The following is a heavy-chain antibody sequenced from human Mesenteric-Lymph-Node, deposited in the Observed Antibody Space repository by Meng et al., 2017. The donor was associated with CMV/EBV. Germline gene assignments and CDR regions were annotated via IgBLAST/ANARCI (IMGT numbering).Heavy chain of an antibody. J-gene: IGHJ3*02. CDR3: ARHYVSSSGWYRTAFDI. D-gene: IGHD6-19*01. V-gene: IGHV4-39*01. CDR1: IGSFSSTDYY. Sequence: SETLSLTCTVSIGSFSSTDYYWAWIRQSPGKGLEWIGSLSYSEGTYYNPSLGGRAAMSIDTSENHFSLRLDSVTATDTAVYYCARHYVSSSGWYRTAFDIWGQGTMVTVSS. CDR2: LSYSEGT.